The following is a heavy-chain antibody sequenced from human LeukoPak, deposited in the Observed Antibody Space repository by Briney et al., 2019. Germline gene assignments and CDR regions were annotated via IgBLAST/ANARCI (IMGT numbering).Heavy chain of an antibody. CDR2: IYTSGST. D-gene: IGHD5-18*01. J-gene: IGHJ6*04. CDR1: GGSISSGSYY. CDR3: ARDFGLWLHVV. Sequence: SQTLSLTCTVSGGSISSGSYYWSWIRQPAGKGLEWIGRIYTSGSTNYNPSLKSRVTLSVDTSKNQFSLKLSSVTAADTAVYYCARDFGLWLHVVWGKGTTVTVSP. V-gene: IGHV4-61*02.